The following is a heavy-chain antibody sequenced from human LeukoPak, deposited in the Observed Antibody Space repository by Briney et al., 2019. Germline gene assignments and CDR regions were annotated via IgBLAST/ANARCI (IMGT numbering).Heavy chain of an antibody. J-gene: IGHJ4*02. V-gene: IGHV3-30-3*01. CDR3: TRDNGFWTFDY. CDR2: ISSDGNKK. CDR1: GFTFNTYS. D-gene: IGHD3/OR15-3a*01. Sequence: GGSLRLSCAASGFTFNTYSIHWVRQAPGKGLEWVAIISSDGNKKYYSDSVQGRFTISRDNSRNTLYLQMNSLRTEDTAVYYCTRDNGFWTFDYLGQGTLVTVSS.